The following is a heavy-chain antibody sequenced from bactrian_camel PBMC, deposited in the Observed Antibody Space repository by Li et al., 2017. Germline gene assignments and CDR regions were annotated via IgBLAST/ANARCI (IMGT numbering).Heavy chain of an antibody. CDR3: AVYDAYAGRCSFREDYYDY. J-gene: IGHJ4*01. V-gene: IGHV3S53*01. CDR1: GYTFSVYC. CDR2: LDSDGNT. Sequence: HVQLVESGGGSVQAGGSLRLSCVASGYTFSVYCLGWFRQAPGREREGVAALDSDGNTYYADSVKGRFTISQDNASKTVRLQMNGLKPEDTAMYHCAVYDAYAGRCSFREDYYDYWGPGTQVTVS. D-gene: IGHD2*01.